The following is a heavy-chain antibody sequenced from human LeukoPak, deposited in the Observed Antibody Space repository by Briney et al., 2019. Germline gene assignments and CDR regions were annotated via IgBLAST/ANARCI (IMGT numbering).Heavy chain of an antibody. J-gene: IGHJ3*02. CDR3: ARVPSRSYIAMAGTDI. D-gene: IGHD6-19*01. Sequence: SETLSLTCAVYGGSFSGYYWSWIRQPPGKGLEWIGEINHSGSTNYNPSLKSRVTISVDTSKNQFSLKLSSVTAADTAVYYCARVPSRSYIAMAGTDIWGQGTMVTVSS. CDR2: INHSGST. CDR1: GGSFSGYY. V-gene: IGHV4-34*01.